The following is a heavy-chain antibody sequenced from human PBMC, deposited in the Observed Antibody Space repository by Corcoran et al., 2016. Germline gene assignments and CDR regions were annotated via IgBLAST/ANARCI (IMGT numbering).Heavy chain of an antibody. D-gene: IGHD3-9*01. CDR2: IIPIFGTA. CDR1: GGTFNNYA. Sequence: QVQLVQSGAEVKKPGSSVKVSCKASGGTFNNYAISWVRQAPGQGLEWMGGIIPIFGTANYAQKFQGRVTITADESTSTAYMELSSLRSEDTAVYYCAGDCYDILTGYSSYYYYGMDVWGQGTTVTVSS. J-gene: IGHJ6*02. CDR3: AGDCYDILTGYSSYYYYGMDV. V-gene: IGHV1-69*01.